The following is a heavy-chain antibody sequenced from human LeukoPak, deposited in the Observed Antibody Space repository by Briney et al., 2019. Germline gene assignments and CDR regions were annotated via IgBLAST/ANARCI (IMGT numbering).Heavy chain of an antibody. D-gene: IGHD3-22*01. CDR3: ARGRIAKIVVVHSFHYGMDV. CDR2: INDYTGNT. CDR1: GGSFTDYF. V-gene: IGHV4-34*01. J-gene: IGHJ6*02. Sequence: SETLSLTCDVFGGSFTDYFRTWIRQSPGKGLEWIGEINDYTGNTNYNPSLNSRVSISLEKSKNQFSLELRSVTAADTAVYYCARGRIAKIVVVHSFHYGMDVWGQGTTVTVSS.